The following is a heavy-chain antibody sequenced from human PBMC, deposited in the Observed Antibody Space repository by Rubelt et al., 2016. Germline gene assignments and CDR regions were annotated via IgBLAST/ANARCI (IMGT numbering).Heavy chain of an antibody. D-gene: IGHD3-22*01. Sequence: QVQLVQSGAEVKKPGASVKVSCKASGYTFTSYYMHWVRQAPGQGLEWMGLINPSGGSTSYAQKFQGRVPMTRETATSPVYMELSSLRSEDTAVYYCAGVYDSSDTYYFDYWGQGTLVTVSS. CDR3: AGVYDSSDTYYFDY. CDR2: INPSGGST. CDR1: GYTFTSYY. J-gene: IGHJ4*02. V-gene: IGHV1-46*01.